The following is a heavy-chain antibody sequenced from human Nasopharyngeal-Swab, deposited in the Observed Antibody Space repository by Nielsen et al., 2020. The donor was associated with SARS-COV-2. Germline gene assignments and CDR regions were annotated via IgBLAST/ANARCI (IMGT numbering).Heavy chain of an antibody. CDR2: IYYSGST. Sequence: SETLSLTCTVSGGSVSSGSYYWSWIRQPPGKGLEWIGYIYYSGSTNYNPSLKSRVTISVATSKDQFSLKLSSVTAADTAVYYCARVPVVAATWFDYWGQGTLVTVSS. CDR3: ARVPVVAATWFDY. V-gene: IGHV4-61*01. D-gene: IGHD2-15*01. CDR1: GGSVSSGSYY. J-gene: IGHJ4*02.